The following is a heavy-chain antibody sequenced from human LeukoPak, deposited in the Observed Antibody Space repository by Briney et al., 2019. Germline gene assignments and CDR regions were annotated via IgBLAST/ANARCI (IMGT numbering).Heavy chain of an antibody. Sequence: ASVKVSCKATGYTFTGYYMHWVRQAPGQGLEWMGWINPNSGGTNYAQKFQGRVTMTRDTSISTAYMELSRQRSDDTAVYYCARDNGNDSSGYYYGSFFYWGQGTLVTVSS. CDR1: GYTFTGYY. V-gene: IGHV1-2*02. J-gene: IGHJ4*02. CDR2: INPNSGGT. CDR3: ARDNGNDSSGYYYGSFFY. D-gene: IGHD3-22*01.